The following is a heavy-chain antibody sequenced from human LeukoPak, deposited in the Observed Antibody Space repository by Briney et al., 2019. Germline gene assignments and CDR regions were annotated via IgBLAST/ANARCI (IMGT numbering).Heavy chain of an antibody. J-gene: IGHJ4*02. D-gene: IGHD6-19*01. CDR2: INPSGGST. CDR3: ASAGYSSGWFDY. V-gene: IGHV1-46*01. CDR1: GYTFTSYY. Sequence: ASVMVSCKASGYTFTSYYMHWVRQAPGQGLEWMGIINPSGGSTSYAQKFQGRVTMTRDTSTSTVYMELSSLRSEDTAVYYCASAGYSSGWFDYWGQGTLVTVSS.